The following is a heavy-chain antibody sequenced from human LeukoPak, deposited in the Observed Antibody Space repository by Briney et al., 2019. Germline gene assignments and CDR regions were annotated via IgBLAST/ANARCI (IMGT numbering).Heavy chain of an antibody. V-gene: IGHV4-61*01. Sequence: SETLSLTCTVSSGSINTSNYYWSWIRQPPGKGLEWIGYIYYSGSTNDNPSLKSRVTISVDTSKNQFSLRLSSVTAADTAVYYCARVTGYMIEDYFDYWGQGTLVTVSS. CDR3: ARVTGYMIEDYFDY. CDR1: SGSINTSNYY. CDR2: IYYSGST. D-gene: IGHD3-22*01. J-gene: IGHJ4*02.